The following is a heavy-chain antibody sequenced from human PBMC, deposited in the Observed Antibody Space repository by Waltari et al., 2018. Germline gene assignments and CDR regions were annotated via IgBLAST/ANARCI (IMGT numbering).Heavy chain of an antibody. V-gene: IGHV3-74*01. Sequence: RQAAGKGLVWVSRINRDGSSTSYADSVKGRFTISRDNAKNTLYLQMSSLRAEDTAVYYCATYCSSASCYNKTAGGYWAQGTLVTISS. CDR2: INRDGSST. D-gene: IGHD2-2*02. CDR3: ATYCSSASCYNKTAGGY. J-gene: IGHJ4*02.